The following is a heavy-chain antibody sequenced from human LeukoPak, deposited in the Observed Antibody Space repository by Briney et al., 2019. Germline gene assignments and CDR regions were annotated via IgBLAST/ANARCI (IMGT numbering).Heavy chain of an antibody. Sequence: GGSLRLSCAASGFTFSNAWMSWVRQAPGKGPEWVGRIKKKSNGGTTDYAAPVKGRFTITRDDSKNTLYLQMNSLKTEDTAVYYCTTDTGSSLDYWGQGTLVTVSS. J-gene: IGHJ4*02. CDR3: TTDTGSSLDY. D-gene: IGHD1-26*01. V-gene: IGHV3-15*01. CDR1: GFTFSNAW. CDR2: IKKKSNGGTT.